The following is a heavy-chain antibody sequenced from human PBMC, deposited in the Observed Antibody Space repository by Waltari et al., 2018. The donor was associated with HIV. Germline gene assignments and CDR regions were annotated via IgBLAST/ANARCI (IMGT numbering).Heavy chain of an antibody. Sequence: QVTLKESGPALVKPTQTLTLTCTFSGFSLSTSGMRVSWIRQPPGKALEWLERIYWDDVKFYSTSLKTRLTISKDTSKNQVVLTMTNMDPVDTATYYCASGQGFSRGYPFDYWGQGTLVTVSS. CDR1: GFSLSTSGMR. V-gene: IGHV2-70*04. D-gene: IGHD3-22*01. J-gene: IGHJ4*02. CDR3: ASGQGFSRGYPFDY. CDR2: IYWDDVK.